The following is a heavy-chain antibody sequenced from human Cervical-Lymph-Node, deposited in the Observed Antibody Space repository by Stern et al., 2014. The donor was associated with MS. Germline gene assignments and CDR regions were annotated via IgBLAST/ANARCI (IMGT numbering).Heavy chain of an antibody. CDR1: GFSLSSYW. J-gene: IGHJ6*02. CDR3: ARDCGSGSCYQTQYYYGVDV. CDR2: INHDGSER. V-gene: IGHV3-7*01. Sequence: VQLVQSGGGLVQPGGSLRLSCAGSGFSLSSYWMSWVRQAPGQGPELVATINHDGSERYYVDSVKGRFTISRDNSKNSVFLQMNSLRVDDTSVYYCARDCGSGSCYQTQYYYGVDVWGQGTTVIVSS. D-gene: IGHD2-15*01.